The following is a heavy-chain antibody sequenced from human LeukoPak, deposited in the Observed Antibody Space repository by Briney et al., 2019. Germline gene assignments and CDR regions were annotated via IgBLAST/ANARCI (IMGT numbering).Heavy chain of an antibody. V-gene: IGHV3-33*01. J-gene: IGHJ4*02. CDR3: ARDDGEMAPDY. CDR1: GFTFSSYG. Sequence: GGSLRLSCAASGFTFSSYGMHWVRQAPGKGLEWVAVIWYDGSNKYYADSVKGRFTISRDNSKNTLYLQMNSLRAEDTAVYYCARDDGEMAPDYWGQGTLVIVSS. CDR2: IWYDGSNK. D-gene: IGHD5-24*01.